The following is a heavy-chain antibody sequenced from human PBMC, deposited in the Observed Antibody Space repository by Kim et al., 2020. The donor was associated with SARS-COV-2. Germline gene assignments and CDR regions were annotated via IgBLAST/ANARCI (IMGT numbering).Heavy chain of an antibody. CDR2: ISYDGSSK. V-gene: IGHV3-30*04. D-gene: IGHD3-22*01. CDR3: ARDPFTMIVMVITMNYF. J-gene: IGHJ4*01. Sequence: GGSLRLSCAASGLTFSSFAMHWVRQAPGKGLEWVAVISYDGSSKYYADSVKGRFTISRDNSKNTLYLQMNSLRAEDTAVYYCARDPFTMIVMVITMNYF. CDR1: GLTFSSFA.